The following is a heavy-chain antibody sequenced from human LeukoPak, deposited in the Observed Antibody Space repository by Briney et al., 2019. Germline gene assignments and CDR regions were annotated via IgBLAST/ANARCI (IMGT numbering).Heavy chain of an antibody. J-gene: IGHJ4*02. CDR1: GFTFSSYG. Sequence: GGSLRPSCAASGFTFSSYGMHWVRQAPGKGLEWVAFIRYDGSNKYYADSVKGRFTISRDNSKNTLYLQMNSLRAEDTAVYYCAKDGGYSSSWDSSYYFDYWGQGTLVTVSS. D-gene: IGHD6-13*01. CDR2: IRYDGSNK. V-gene: IGHV3-30*02. CDR3: AKDGGYSSSWDSSYYFDY.